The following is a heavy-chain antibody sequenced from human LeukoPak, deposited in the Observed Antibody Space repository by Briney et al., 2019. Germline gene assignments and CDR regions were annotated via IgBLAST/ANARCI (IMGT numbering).Heavy chain of an antibody. J-gene: IGHJ4*02. CDR2: ISGSGGST. CDR1: GFTFSSYA. Sequence: GGSLRLSCAASGFTFSSYAMSWVRQAPGKGLEWVSAISGSGGSTYYADSVKGRFTISRDNSKNTLYLQMNSLRAEDTAVYYCAEAHSGYSSGFPRDFDYWGQGTLVTVSS. V-gene: IGHV3-23*01. D-gene: IGHD6-19*01. CDR3: AEAHSGYSSGFPRDFDY.